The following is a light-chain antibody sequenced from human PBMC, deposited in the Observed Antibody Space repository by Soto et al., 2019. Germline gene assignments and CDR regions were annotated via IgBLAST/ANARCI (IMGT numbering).Light chain of an antibody. Sequence: DIQMTQSPSSLSAAVGDRVTITCRASQGISNHLAWYQHKPGRVPKLLIHAASTLQSGVPSRFSGSGSGTDFTLTISSLQPDDVATYYCQKCDSAPPFTFGPGTKV. V-gene: IGKV1-27*01. CDR3: QKCDSAPPFT. J-gene: IGKJ3*01. CDR2: AAS. CDR1: QGISNH.